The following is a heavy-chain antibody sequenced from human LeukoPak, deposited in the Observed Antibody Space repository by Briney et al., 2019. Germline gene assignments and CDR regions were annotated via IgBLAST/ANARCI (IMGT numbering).Heavy chain of an antibody. CDR1: GFTFRNYG. J-gene: IGHJ4*02. D-gene: IGHD3-10*02. Sequence: GGSLRLSCAASGFTFRNYGMSWVRQAPGKGLEWVSTVSGSGLRTYYADSVKGRFTISRDNSKNTVYLQMNSLRAEDTAVYYCAKGHYVIDYWGQGTLVTVSS. CDR3: AKGHYVIDY. CDR2: VSGSGLRT. V-gene: IGHV3-23*01.